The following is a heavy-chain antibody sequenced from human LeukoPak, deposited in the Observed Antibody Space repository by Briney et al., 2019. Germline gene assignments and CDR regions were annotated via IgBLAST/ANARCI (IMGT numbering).Heavy chain of an antibody. Sequence: GGSLRLSCAASGFTFSGSAMLWVRQAPGKGLEWVSSITSSGTYIYYADSVKGRFTISRDNAKNSLYLQMNSLRPEDTAVYYCARDPYSGSYGDYYYYYMDVWGKGTTVTISS. CDR1: GFTFSGSA. CDR3: ARDPYSGSYGDYYYYYMDV. J-gene: IGHJ6*03. V-gene: IGHV3-21*01. D-gene: IGHD1-26*01. CDR2: ITSSGTYI.